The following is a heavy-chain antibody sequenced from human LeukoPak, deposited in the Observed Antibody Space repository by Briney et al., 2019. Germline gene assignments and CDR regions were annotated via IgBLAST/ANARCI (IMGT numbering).Heavy chain of an antibody. CDR1: GFTVSSNY. J-gene: IGHJ3*02. CDR2: ISSDGST. V-gene: IGHV3-53*01. D-gene: IGHD2-2*01. Sequence: GASLRLSCAASGFTVSSNYMSWVRQAPGKGLEWVSVISSDGSTYYADSVKGRFTIPRDNSKNTLYLQMNSLRVEDTAVYYCARSRYCSSTSCFHDAFDIWGQGTMVTV. CDR3: ARSRYCSSTSCFHDAFDI.